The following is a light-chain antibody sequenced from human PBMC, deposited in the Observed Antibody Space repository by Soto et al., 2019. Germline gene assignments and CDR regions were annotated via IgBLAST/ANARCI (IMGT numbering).Light chain of an antibody. CDR3: QLYGTSPKP. Sequence: EIVMTQSPTSLSVSPGERAILSCRASQTVGRNLAWYQQKPGQAPRLLIYAASTRATGIPDRFSGSGSGTDFTLSISRLEPEDFAVYYCQLYGTSPKPFGQGTKVDNK. J-gene: IGKJ1*01. V-gene: IGKV3D-15*02. CDR1: QTVGRN. CDR2: AAS.